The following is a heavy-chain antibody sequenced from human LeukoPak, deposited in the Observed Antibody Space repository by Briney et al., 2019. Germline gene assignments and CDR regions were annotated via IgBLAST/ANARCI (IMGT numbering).Heavy chain of an antibody. CDR3: VLRSSWNYYMDV. CDR2: ISSPGTHI. Sequence: GGSLRLSCVASGFTFSNFEMNWVRHAPGKGLEWVSYISSPGTHIYYADSVEGRFTISRDNGKNSLYLQMNSLRAEDTAVYYCVLRSSWNYYMDVWGKGTTVAVSS. J-gene: IGHJ6*03. CDR1: GFTFSNFE. V-gene: IGHV3-48*03. D-gene: IGHD6-13*01.